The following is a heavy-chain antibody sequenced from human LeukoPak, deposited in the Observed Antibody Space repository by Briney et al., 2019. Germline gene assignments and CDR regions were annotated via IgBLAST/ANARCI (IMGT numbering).Heavy chain of an antibody. CDR2: IYTSGST. V-gene: IGHV4-4*07. D-gene: IGHD2-2*01. J-gene: IGHJ5*02. CDR1: GVSFSSYY. Sequence: SETLSLTCTVSGVSFSSYYWSWIRQPAGKGLEWIGHIYTSGSTNYNPSLKSRVTMSVDTSKNQFSLKLSSVTAADTAVYYCAGVVPAAMGWFDPWGQGTLVTVSS. CDR3: AGVVPAAMGWFDP.